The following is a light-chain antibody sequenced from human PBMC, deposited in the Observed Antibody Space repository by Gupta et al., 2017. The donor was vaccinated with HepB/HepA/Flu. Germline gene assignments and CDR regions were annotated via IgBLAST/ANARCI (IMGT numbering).Light chain of an antibody. J-gene: IGKJ5*01. Sequence: TLSCRASQSVSSYLAWYQQKPGQAPRLLIYDASNRATGIPARFSGSGSGTDFTLTISSLEPEDFAVYYCHQRSNWPPITFGQGTRLEIK. CDR3: HQRSNWPPIT. V-gene: IGKV3-11*01. CDR2: DAS. CDR1: QSVSSY.